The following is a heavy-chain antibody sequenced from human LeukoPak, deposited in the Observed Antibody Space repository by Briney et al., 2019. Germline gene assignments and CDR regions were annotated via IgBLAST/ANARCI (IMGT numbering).Heavy chain of an antibody. CDR1: GGSISGSSYY. J-gene: IGHJ3*02. CDR3: ARVVVDAFDI. Sequence: SETLSLTCTVSGGSISGSSYYWGWIRQPPGKGLEWIGSIYYSGSTYYNPSLKSRVTISVDTSKNQFSLKLNSVTAADTAVYYCARVVVDAFDIWGQGTMVTVSS. CDR2: IYYSGST. V-gene: IGHV4-39*02. D-gene: IGHD2-15*01.